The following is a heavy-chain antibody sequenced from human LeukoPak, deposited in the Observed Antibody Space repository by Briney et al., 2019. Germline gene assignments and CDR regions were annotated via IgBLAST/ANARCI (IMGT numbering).Heavy chain of an antibody. Sequence: SETLSLTCAVSGGSISSGGYSGSWIRQPPGKGLEGIGYIYHSGSTYYNPSLKSRVTISVDRSKNQFSLKLSSVTAADTAVYYCARVYGSGTLAIDPWGQGTLVTVSS. CDR3: ARVYGSGTLAIDP. CDR2: IYHSGST. D-gene: IGHD3-10*01. J-gene: IGHJ5*02. V-gene: IGHV4-30-2*01. CDR1: GGSISSGGYS.